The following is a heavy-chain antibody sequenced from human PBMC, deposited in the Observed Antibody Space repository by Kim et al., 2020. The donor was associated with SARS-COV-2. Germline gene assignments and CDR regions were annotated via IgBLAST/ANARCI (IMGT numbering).Heavy chain of an antibody. CDR3: AKGETSSWSYIDY. V-gene: IGHV3-23*01. D-gene: IGHD6-19*01. CDR1: GFTFNNHD. CDR2: ISGSGIGT. J-gene: IGHJ4*02. Sequence: GGSLRLSCAVSGFTFNNHDMNWVRQAPGRGLEWVSGISGSGIGTYYADSVKGRFTISKDFSKNMVYMQMNNLRVEDTAVYYCAKGETSSWSYIDYWGEGSSVSV.